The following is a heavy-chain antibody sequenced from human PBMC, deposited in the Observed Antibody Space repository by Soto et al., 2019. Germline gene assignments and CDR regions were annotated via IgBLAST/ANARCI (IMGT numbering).Heavy chain of an antibody. D-gene: IGHD3-22*01. J-gene: IGHJ3*02. Sequence: QPGGSLRLSCVASGFTFSSYGMHWVRQAPGKGLEWVAVISYDGSNKYYADSVKGRFTISRDNSKNTLYLQMNSLRAEDTAVYYCAKERAPRSPYGGYYGVVAFDIWGQGTMVTVSS. CDR1: GFTFSSYG. V-gene: IGHV3-30*18. CDR2: ISYDGSNK. CDR3: AKERAPRSPYGGYYGVVAFDI.